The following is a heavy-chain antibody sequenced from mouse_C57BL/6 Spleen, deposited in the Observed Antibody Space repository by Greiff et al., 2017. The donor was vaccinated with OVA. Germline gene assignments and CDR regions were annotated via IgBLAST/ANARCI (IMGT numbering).Heavy chain of an antibody. CDR1: GYTFTDYE. Sequence: QVQLQQSGAELVRPGASVTLSCKASGYTFTDYEMHWVKQTPVHGLEWIGAIDPETGGTAYNQKFKGKAILTADKSSSTAYMELRSLTSADSAVYYCTRRHYYGSSYEGYFDVWGTGTTVTVSS. CDR2: IDPETGGT. CDR3: TRRHYYGSSYEGYFDV. J-gene: IGHJ1*03. V-gene: IGHV1-15*01. D-gene: IGHD1-1*01.